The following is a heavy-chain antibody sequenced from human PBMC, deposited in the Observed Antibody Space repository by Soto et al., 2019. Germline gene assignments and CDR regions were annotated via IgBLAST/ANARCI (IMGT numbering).Heavy chain of an antibody. CDR3: AKSYYDILTXLVYYYGMDV. J-gene: IGHJ6*01. V-gene: IGHV3-30*18. D-gene: IGHD3-9*01. CDR2: ISYDGSNK. CDR1: GFTFSSYG. Sequence: TGGSLRLSCAASGFTFSSYGMHWVRQAPGKGLEWVAVISYDGSNKYYADSVKGRFTISRDNSKNTLYLQMNSLRAEDTAVYYCAKSYYDILTXLVYYYGMDVXXXXTTVXXSX.